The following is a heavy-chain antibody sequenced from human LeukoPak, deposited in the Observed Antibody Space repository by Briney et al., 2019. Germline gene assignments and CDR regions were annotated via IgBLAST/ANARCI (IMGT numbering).Heavy chain of an antibody. Sequence: PGGSLRLSCEASGFSFSTYAMNWVRQAPGKGLEWVSVMSYDGSNKDYADSVKGRVTISRDNSKNTLYLQMNTLRPEDTAVYHRARDRLEDCSGTSCWGTFDNWGQGTRVTASS. CDR1: GFSFSTYA. J-gene: IGHJ4*02. CDR2: MSYDGSNK. D-gene: IGHD2-2*01. V-gene: IGHV3-30*04. CDR3: ARDRLEDCSGTSCWGTFDN.